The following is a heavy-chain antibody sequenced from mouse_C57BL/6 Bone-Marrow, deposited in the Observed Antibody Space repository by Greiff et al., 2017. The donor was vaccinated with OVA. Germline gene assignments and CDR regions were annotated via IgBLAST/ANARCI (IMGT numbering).Heavy chain of an antibody. CDR2: ISNGGGST. Sequence: EVQLVESGGGLVQPGGSLKLSCAASGFTFSDYYMYWVRQTPEKRLEWVAYISNGGGSTYYPDTVKGRFTISRDNAKNTLYLQMSRLKSEDTAMYCCAREDSNYFDYWGQGTTLTVSS. J-gene: IGHJ2*01. V-gene: IGHV5-12*01. CDR3: AREDSNYFDY. D-gene: IGHD2-5*01. CDR1: GFTFSDYY.